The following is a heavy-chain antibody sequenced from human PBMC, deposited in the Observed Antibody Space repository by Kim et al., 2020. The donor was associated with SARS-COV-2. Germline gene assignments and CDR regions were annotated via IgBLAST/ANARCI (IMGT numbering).Heavy chain of an antibody. J-gene: IGHJ4*02. D-gene: IGHD3-10*01. V-gene: IGHV1-3*01. CDR2: INAANGHT. CDR1: GYTFTRWA. CDR3: ATTDFYNVRSHFDS. Sequence: ASVKVSCKASGYTFTRWAIHWVRQAPGQRLELMGWINAANGHTKYSQNFQDRVTITRDTSASTAYMDLSSLRSEDTAIYYCATTDFYNVRSHFDSWGQGTLVTVSS.